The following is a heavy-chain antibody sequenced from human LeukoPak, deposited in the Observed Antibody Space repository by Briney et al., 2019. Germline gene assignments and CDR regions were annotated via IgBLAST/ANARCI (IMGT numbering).Heavy chain of an antibody. D-gene: IGHD3-22*01. CDR1: GFTFSIYG. V-gene: IGHV3-33*08. Sequence: PGGSLRLSCAASGFTFSIYGMHWVRQALGKGLEWVAVIWYDGSNEYHADSVKGRFTISRDNPKNTLYLQMNSLRAEDTAVYFCARDGSNSGYCYPHYFDYWGQGTLVTVSS. CDR2: IWYDGSNE. CDR3: ARDGSNSGYCYPHYFDY. J-gene: IGHJ4*02.